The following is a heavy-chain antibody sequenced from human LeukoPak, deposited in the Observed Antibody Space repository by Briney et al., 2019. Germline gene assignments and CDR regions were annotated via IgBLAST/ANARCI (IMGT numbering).Heavy chain of an antibody. CDR2: IYSGGST. CDR3: ARQYSDILTGYHRGELYWYFDL. CDR1: GFTVSSNY. Sequence: GGSLRLSCAASGFTVSSNYMSWVRQAPGKGLEWVSVIYSGGSTYYADSVKGRFTISRDNSKSTLYIQMNSLRAEDTAVYYCARQYSDILTGYHRGELYWYFDLWGRGTLVTVSS. J-gene: IGHJ2*01. V-gene: IGHV3-53*01. D-gene: IGHD3-9*01.